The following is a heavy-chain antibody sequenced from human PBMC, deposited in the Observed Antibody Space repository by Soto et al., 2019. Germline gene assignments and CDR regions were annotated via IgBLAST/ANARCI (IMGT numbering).Heavy chain of an antibody. D-gene: IGHD2-2*01. Sequence: EVQLVESGGGLVQPGGSLRLSCAASGYTFSSFWMHWVRQVPGKGLVWVSRINSDGSSSVYADSVKGRFTISSDNARNTLYLQMNSLRAEDTAVYYCTRAAWDCTSTSCLINHWGQGTLVTVSS. V-gene: IGHV3-74*01. J-gene: IGHJ5*02. CDR2: INSDGSSS. CDR1: GYTFSSFW. CDR3: TRAAWDCTSTSCLINH.